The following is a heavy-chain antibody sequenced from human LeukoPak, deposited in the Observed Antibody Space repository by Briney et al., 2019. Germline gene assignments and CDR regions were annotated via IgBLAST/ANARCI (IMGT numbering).Heavy chain of an antibody. V-gene: IGHV3-23*01. D-gene: IGHD2-2*01. CDR3: AKSWFSDQLLRRDYYMDV. Sequence: GGSLRLSCAASGFTFSSYAMSWVRQAPEKGLERVSGISGSGGSIYYADPVKGRFTISRDNSKNTLYLQMNSLRAEDTAVYYCAKSWFSDQLLRRDYYMDVWGKGTTVTVSS. CDR1: GFTFSSYA. J-gene: IGHJ6*03. CDR2: ISGSGGSI.